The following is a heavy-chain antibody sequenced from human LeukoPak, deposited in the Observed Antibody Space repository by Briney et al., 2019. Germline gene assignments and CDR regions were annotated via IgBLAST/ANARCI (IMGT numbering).Heavy chain of an antibody. CDR2: IYSGGST. CDR3: ARAPYDILTGYSLNWFDP. Sequence: GGSLRLSCAASGFTVSSNYMSWVRQAPGKGLEWVSVIYSGGSTYYADSVKGRFTISTDNSKNTLYLQMNSLRAEDTAVYYCARAPYDILTGYSLNWFDPWGQGTLVTVSS. D-gene: IGHD3-9*01. J-gene: IGHJ5*02. V-gene: IGHV3-53*01. CDR1: GFTVSSNY.